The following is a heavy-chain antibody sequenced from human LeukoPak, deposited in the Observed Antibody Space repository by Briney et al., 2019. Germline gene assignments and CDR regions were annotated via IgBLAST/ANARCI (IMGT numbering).Heavy chain of an antibody. CDR1: GGSISSYY. CDR2: IYTSGST. CDR3: AREGSGFYKGYYYYYMDV. Sequence: SETLSLTCTVSGGSISSYYWSWIRQPAGKGLEWIGRIYTSGSTNYNPSLKSRVTMSVDTSENQFSLKLSSVTAADTAVYYCAREGSGFYKGYYYYYMDVWGKGTTVTVSS. D-gene: IGHD5-12*01. J-gene: IGHJ6*03. V-gene: IGHV4-4*07.